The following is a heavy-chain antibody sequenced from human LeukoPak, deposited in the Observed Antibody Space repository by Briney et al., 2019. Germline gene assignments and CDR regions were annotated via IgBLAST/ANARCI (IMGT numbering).Heavy chain of an antibody. CDR3: ARETLRNFDY. D-gene: IGHD2-15*01. J-gene: IGHJ4*02. CDR1: GFTFSTYA. CDR2: VSYDGSNK. Sequence: GRSLRLSCAASGFTFSTYAMHWVRQAPGKGLEWVAIVSYDGSNKYYADSVRGRFTISRDNSKNTLYLQMNSLRPEDTSMYHCARETLRNFDYWGRGTLVTVSS. V-gene: IGHV3-30*04.